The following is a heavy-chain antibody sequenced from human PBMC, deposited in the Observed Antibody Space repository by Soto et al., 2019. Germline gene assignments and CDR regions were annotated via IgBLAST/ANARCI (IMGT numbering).Heavy chain of an antibody. J-gene: IGHJ3*02. Sequence: ASVKVSCKASGYTFTGYYMHWVRQAPGQGLEWMGWINPNSGGTNYAQKFQGWVTMTRDTSISTAYMELSRLRSDDTAVYYCARDQGYCTNGVCYTYAFDIWGQGTMVTVSS. CDR3: ARDQGYCTNGVCYTYAFDI. D-gene: IGHD2-8*01. CDR1: GYTFTGYY. V-gene: IGHV1-2*04. CDR2: INPNSGGT.